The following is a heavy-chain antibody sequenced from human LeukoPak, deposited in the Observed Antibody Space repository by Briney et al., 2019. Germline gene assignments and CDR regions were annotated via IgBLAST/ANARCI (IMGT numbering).Heavy chain of an antibody. D-gene: IGHD3-10*01. Sequence: SETLSLTCTVSGGSISTYYWSWIRQPPGKGLEWIGYIYYTGSTNYNPSLKSRVTISVDTSKCQFSLKLSSVTAADTAVYYCARSYYGSRSYYSFDYWGQGTLVTVSS. CDR1: GGSISTYY. CDR2: IYYTGST. CDR3: ARSYYGSRSYYSFDY. V-gene: IGHV4-59*01. J-gene: IGHJ4*02.